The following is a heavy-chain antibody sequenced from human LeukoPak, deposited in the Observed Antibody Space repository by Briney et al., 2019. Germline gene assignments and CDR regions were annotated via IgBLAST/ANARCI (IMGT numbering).Heavy chain of an antibody. CDR3: TYDHFDS. CDR1: GFTFSKYW. V-gene: IGHV3-74*01. Sequence: PGGSLRLSCAASGFTFSKYWTHWVRHVPGKGLVWVSRINSDGSRTNYADSVKGRFTISRDNAKNTLYLHMNSLRVDDTAIYYCTYDHFDSWGQGTLVTVSS. J-gene: IGHJ4*02. D-gene: IGHD2-21*01. CDR2: INSDGSRT.